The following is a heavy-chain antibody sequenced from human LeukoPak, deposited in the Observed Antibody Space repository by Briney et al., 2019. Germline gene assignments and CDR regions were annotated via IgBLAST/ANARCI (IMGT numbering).Heavy chain of an antibody. D-gene: IGHD3-9*01. CDR1: GFTFSSYA. CDR2: ISGSGGGT. CDR3: ANAYYDILTGNIDY. J-gene: IGHJ4*02. V-gene: IGHV3-23*01. Sequence: GGSLRLSCAASGFTFSSYAMTWVRQAPGRGLEWVSGISGSGGGTFYADSVKGRFTISRDNSKNTLYLQMNSLRAKATAVYYCANAYYDILTGNIDYWGQGTLVTVSS.